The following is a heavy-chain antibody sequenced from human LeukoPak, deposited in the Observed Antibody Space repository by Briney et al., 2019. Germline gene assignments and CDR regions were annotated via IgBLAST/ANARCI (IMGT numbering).Heavy chain of an antibody. CDR1: GYSISSGYY. V-gene: IGHV4-38-2*02. CDR3: AKSRSSGFDY. CDR2: IYHSGST. J-gene: IGHJ4*02. D-gene: IGHD6-19*01. Sequence: SETLSLTCTVSGYSISSGYYWGWIRQPPEKGLEWIGSIYHSGSTYYNPSLKSRVTISVDKSKNQFSLKLSSVTAADTAVYYCAKSRSSGFDYWGQGTLVTVSS.